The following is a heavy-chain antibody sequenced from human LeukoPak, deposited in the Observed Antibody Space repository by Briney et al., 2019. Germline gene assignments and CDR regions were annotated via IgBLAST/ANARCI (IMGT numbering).Heavy chain of an antibody. CDR1: GYTFTSYD. J-gene: IGHJ4*02. Sequence: ASVKVSCKASGYTFTSYDINWVRQATGQGLEWMGWMNPSSGNTGNAQKFQGRVTMTSNTSISTAYMELSSLRSEDTAVYYCATKRGLTFDYWGQGTLVTVSS. CDR2: MNPSSGNT. D-gene: IGHD3-16*01. V-gene: IGHV1-8*01. CDR3: ATKRGLTFDY.